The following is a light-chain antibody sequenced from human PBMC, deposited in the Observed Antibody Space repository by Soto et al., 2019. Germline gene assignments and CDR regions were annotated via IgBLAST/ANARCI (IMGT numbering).Light chain of an antibody. J-gene: IGKJ1*01. CDR2: GAS. V-gene: IGKV3-20*01. Sequence: EIVLTQSPGTLSLSPGERATLSCRASQSVSNNYLAWYHQKPGRAPRLVISGASSRATGIPDRFSGSGSGTVFTLTISSLEPEDFAVYCFQQDGTTWWKVG. CDR3: QQDGTTWWK. CDR1: QSVSNNY.